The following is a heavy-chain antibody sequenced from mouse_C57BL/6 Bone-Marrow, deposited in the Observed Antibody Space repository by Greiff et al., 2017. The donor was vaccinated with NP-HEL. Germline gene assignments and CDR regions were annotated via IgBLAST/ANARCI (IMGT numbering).Heavy chain of an antibody. V-gene: IGHV1-78*01. J-gene: IGHJ1*03. D-gene: IGHD2-5*01. CDR3: ARGAYSSNWYLDV. CDR1: GYTFTDHT. Sequence: VLLVESDAELVKPGASVKISCKVSGYTFTDHTIHWMRQRPEQGLEWIGYIYPRDGSTKYNEKFKGKATLTADKSSSTAYMQLNSLTSGDSAVYFCARGAYSSNWYLDVWGTGTTVTVSS. CDR2: IYPRDGST.